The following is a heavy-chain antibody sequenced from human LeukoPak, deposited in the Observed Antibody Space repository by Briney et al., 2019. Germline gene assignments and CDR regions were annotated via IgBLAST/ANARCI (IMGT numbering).Heavy chain of an antibody. CDR1: GFKFIDAW. CDR2: IKSKGGGGTT. V-gene: IGHV3-15*01. Sequence: PGGSLTLSCAASGFKFIDAWMSWVRQAPGKGREWVGRIKSKGGGGTTGYTAPVEGRFTISRDDSKDMIYLQMNSLTTEDRATYYCGWITKEPAVAGHWGQGVLVIVSS. CDR3: GWITKEPAVAGH. D-gene: IGHD2-2*01. J-gene: IGHJ4*02.